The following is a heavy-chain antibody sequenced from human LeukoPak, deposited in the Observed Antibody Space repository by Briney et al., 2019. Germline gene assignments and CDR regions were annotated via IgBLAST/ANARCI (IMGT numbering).Heavy chain of an antibody. D-gene: IGHD5-18*01. CDR3: ARDVDTAMVTLHY. J-gene: IGHJ4*02. Sequence: ASVKVSCKASGYTFTGYYMHWVRQAPGQGLEWMGWINPNSGGTNYAQKFQGRVTMTRDTSISTAYMELSRLRSDDTAVYYCARDVDTAMVTLHYWGQGTLVTISS. CDR1: GYTFTGYY. CDR2: INPNSGGT. V-gene: IGHV1-2*02.